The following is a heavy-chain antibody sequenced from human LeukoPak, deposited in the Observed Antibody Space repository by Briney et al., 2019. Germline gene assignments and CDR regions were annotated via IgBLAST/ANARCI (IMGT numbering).Heavy chain of an antibody. CDR2: INHSGST. D-gene: IGHD1-7*01. V-gene: IGHV4-34*01. CDR3: ARGFRTGTTFGY. CDR1: GGSISSYY. Sequence: SETLSLTCTVSGGSISSYYWSWIRQPPGKGLEWTGGINHSGSTNYNPSLKSRVTISVDTSKNQFSLKLSSVTAADTAVYYCARGFRTGTTFGYWGQGTLVTVSS. J-gene: IGHJ4*02.